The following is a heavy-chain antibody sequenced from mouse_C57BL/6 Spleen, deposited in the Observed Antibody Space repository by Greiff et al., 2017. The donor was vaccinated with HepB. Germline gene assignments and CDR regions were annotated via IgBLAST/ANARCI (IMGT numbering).Heavy chain of an antibody. D-gene: IGHD1-1*01. J-gene: IGHJ2*01. Sequence: EVMLVESGGGLVKPGGSLKLSCAASGFTFSSYAMSWVRQTPEKRLEWVATISDGGSYTYYPDNVKGRFTISRDNAKNTLYLQMSHLKSEDTAMYYCARGVTTVVAHFDYWGQGTTLTVSS. CDR1: GFTFSSYA. V-gene: IGHV5-4*03. CDR3: ARGVTTVVAHFDY. CDR2: ISDGGSYT.